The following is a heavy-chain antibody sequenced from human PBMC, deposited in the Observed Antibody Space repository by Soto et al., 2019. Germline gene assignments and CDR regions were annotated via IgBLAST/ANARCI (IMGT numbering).Heavy chain of an antibody. Sequence: QVQLVQSGAEVKKPGASVKVSCKASGYTFTSYGISWVRQAPGQGLEWMGWISAYNGHTNYAQKLQGRVTMTTDTPTSTAYIELRSLRSDDTAVYYCARDAPTIAAQDDYWGQGTLGTVS. CDR2: ISAYNGHT. V-gene: IGHV1-18*01. D-gene: IGHD6-13*01. CDR3: ARDAPTIAAQDDY. J-gene: IGHJ4*02. CDR1: GYTFTSYG.